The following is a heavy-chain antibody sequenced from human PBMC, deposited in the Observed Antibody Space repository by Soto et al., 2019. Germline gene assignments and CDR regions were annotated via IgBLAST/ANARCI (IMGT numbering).Heavy chain of an antibody. CDR3: ARFEQLVLH. CDR2: FIPIFGTL. CDR1: GGTFSNFA. Sequence: QVQLVQSVAEVKKPGSSVKVSCKASGGTFSNFAISWVRQAPGQGLEWMGGFIPIFGTLNYAQRFQGRLTISADESTSTAYMGLRRLGSDDTAVYYCARFEQLVLHWGQGTLVTVSS. J-gene: IGHJ1*01. D-gene: IGHD6-6*01. V-gene: IGHV1-69*01.